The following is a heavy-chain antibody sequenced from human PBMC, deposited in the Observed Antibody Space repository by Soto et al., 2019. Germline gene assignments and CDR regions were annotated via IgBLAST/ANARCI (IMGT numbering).Heavy chain of an antibody. CDR2: IYSSGSS. Sequence: QVQLQESGPGLVKPSQTLSLTCTVSGDSISSYGYSWSWMRHHPGKGLEWIGYIYSSGSSYYNPSLNSGVTLSVDASKNQFSLKVRSVTAADTAVYYCARVSYGMDVWGQGTTVTVYS. J-gene: IGHJ6*02. V-gene: IGHV4-31*03. CDR3: ARVSYGMDV. CDR1: GDSISSYGYS.